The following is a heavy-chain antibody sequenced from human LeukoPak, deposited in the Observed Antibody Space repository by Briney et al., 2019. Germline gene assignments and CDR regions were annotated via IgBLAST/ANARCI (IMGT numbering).Heavy chain of an antibody. CDR3: ARVNSSGWYRSFDY. CDR2: IYYSGST. J-gene: IGHJ4*02. CDR1: GGSISSYY. Sequence: SETLSLTCTVSGGSISSYYWSWIRQPPGKGLEWIGYIYYSGSTNYNPSLKSRVTISVDTSKNQFSLKLSSVTAADTAVHYCARVNSSGWYRSFDYWGQGTLVTVSS. V-gene: IGHV4-59*01. D-gene: IGHD6-19*01.